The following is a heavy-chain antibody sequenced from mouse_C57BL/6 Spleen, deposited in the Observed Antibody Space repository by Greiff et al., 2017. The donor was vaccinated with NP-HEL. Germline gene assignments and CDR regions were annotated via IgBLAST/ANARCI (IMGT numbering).Heavy chain of an antibody. CDR1: GYAFSSYW. D-gene: IGHD1-1*01. Sequence: VQLQQSGAELVKPGASVKISCKASGYAFSSYWMNWVKQRPGKGLEWIGQIYPGDGDTNYNGKFKGKATLTADKSSSTAYMQLSSLTSEDYAVYFGARSGYYGSSHYYAMDYWGQGTSVTVSS. V-gene: IGHV1-80*01. CDR3: ARSGYYGSSHYYAMDY. J-gene: IGHJ4*01. CDR2: IYPGDGDT.